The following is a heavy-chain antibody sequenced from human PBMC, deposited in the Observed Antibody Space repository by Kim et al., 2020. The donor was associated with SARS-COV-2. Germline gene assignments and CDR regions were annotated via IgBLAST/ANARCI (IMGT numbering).Heavy chain of an antibody. CDR1: GFTFSSYG. J-gene: IGHJ4*02. V-gene: IGHV3-33*05. CDR3: ARVRSYDSTGGLDY. Sequence: GGSLRLSCAASGFTFSSYGMHWVRQAPGKGLEWVAVISYDGSNKYYADSVKGRFTISRDNSKNTLYLQMNSLRAEDTAVYYCARVRSYDSTGGLDYWGQG. CDR2: ISYDGSNK. D-gene: IGHD3-22*01.